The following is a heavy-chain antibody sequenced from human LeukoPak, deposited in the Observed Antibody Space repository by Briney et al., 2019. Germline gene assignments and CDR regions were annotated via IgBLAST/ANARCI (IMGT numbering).Heavy chain of an antibody. CDR3: ARDSSGDYYYYGMDV. CDR1: GGSISSYY. J-gene: IGHJ6*02. Sequence: SETLSPTCTVSGGSISSYYWSWIRQPPGKGLEWIGYIYYSGSTNYNPSLKSRVTISVDTSKNQFSLKLSSVTAADTAVYYCARDSSGDYYYYGMDVWGQGTTVTVSS. V-gene: IGHV4-59*01. D-gene: IGHD3-22*01. CDR2: IYYSGST.